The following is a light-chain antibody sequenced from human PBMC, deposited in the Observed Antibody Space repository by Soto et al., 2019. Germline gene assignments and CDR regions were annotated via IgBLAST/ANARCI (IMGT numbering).Light chain of an antibody. CDR2: DAS. J-gene: IGKJ5*01. V-gene: IGKV1-33*01. CDR1: QDISNY. Sequence: DIQMTQSPSSLSASVGDRVTITCQASQDISNYLNWYQQKPGKAPKLLIYDASNLETGVPSRFSGSGSGTDFTFTISSLQPEDFATYYCQHYDHLPITFGQGTRLDIK. CDR3: QHYDHLPIT.